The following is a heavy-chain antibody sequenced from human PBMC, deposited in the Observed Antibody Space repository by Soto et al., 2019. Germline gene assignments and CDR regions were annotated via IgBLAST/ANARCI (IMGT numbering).Heavy chain of an antibody. CDR1: GFTFSSYA. CDR3: AKDRGSSIPSHPFDY. D-gene: IGHD6-13*01. J-gene: IGHJ4*02. CDR2: FSGRGDST. Sequence: EVQMLESGGGLVQPGGSLRLSCAASGFTFSSYAMSWVRQTPGKGLEWVSAFSGRGDSTYYADSVKGRFTISRDNSKNNLYLQMNSLRAEDAAVYYCAKDRGSSIPSHPFDYWGQGTLVTVSS. V-gene: IGHV3-23*01.